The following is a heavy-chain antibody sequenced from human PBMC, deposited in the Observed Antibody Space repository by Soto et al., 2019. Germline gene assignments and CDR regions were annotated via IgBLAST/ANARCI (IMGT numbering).Heavy chain of an antibody. CDR2: INAANGNT. V-gene: IGHV1-3*01. D-gene: IGHD5-18*01. CDR3: ARGNTVDTAMVGDNWFDP. Sequence: ASVQVSCKASGYTFTAYATRWVRQAPGQRLEWMGWINAANGNTKYSQKFQGRVTITRDTSASIAYMELSSLRSEDTAVYYCARGNTVDTAMVGDNWFDPWGQGTLVTVSS. CDR1: GYTFTAYA. J-gene: IGHJ5*02.